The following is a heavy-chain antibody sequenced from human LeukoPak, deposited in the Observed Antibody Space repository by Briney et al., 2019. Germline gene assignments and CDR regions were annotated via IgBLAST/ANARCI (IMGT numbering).Heavy chain of an antibody. CDR1: GFTVSSNY. CDR2: IYSGGST. D-gene: IGHD3-16*01. V-gene: IGHV3-53*01. J-gene: IGHJ4*02. CDR3: AREGLGEFHYDY. Sequence: GGSLRLSCAASGFTVSSNYMSWVRQAPGKGLEWVSVIYSGGSTYYADSVKGRFTISRDNSKNTLYLQMNSLRAEDTAVYYCAREGLGEFHYDYWGQGTLVTVSS.